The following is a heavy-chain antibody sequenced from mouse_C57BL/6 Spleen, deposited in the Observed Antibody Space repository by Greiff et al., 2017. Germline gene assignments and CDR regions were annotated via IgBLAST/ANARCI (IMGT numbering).Heavy chain of an antibody. CDR1: GYAFSSYW. D-gene: IGHD1-1*01. Sequence: VQLQQSGAELVKPGASVKISCKASGYAFSSYWMNWVKQRPGKSLEWIGQIYPGDGDTNYNGKFKGKATLTADKSSSPAYMQRSSLTSEDSAVYFCARSITTVVAPYFDYWGQGTTLTVSS. CDR2: IYPGDGDT. J-gene: IGHJ2*01. V-gene: IGHV1-80*01. CDR3: ARSITTVVAPYFDY.